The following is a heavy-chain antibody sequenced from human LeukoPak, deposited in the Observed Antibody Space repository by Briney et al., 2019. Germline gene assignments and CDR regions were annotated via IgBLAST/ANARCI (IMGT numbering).Heavy chain of an antibody. V-gene: IGHV1-2*02. CDR1: GYTFTGYY. D-gene: IGHD2-15*01. J-gene: IGHJ6*03. CDR3: ARDGCSGGSCYSLEFWGYYYYYMDV. CDR2: INPNSGGT. Sequence: ASVKVSCKASGYTFTGYYMYWVRQAPGQGLEWMGWINPNSGGTNYAQKFQGRVTMTRDTSISTAYMELSRLRSDDTAVYYCARDGCSGGSCYSLEFWGYYYYYMDVWGKGTTVTVSS.